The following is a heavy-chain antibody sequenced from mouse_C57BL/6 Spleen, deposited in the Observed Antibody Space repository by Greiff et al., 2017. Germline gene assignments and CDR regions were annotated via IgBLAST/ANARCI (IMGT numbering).Heavy chain of an antibody. V-gene: IGHV1-81*01. CDR2: IYPRSGNT. D-gene: IGHD2-5*01. CDR1: GYTFTSYG. CDR3: ARWDYSNGGFAY. Sequence: VKLQESGAELARPGASVKLSCKASGYTFTSYGISWVKQRTGQGLEWIGEIYPRSGNTYYNEKFKGKATLTADKSSSTAYMELRSLTSEDSAVYFCARWDYSNGGFAYWGQGTLVTVSA. J-gene: IGHJ3*01.